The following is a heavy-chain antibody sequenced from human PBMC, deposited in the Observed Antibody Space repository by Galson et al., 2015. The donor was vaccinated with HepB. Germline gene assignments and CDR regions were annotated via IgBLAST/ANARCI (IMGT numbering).Heavy chain of an antibody. CDR2: ISAYNGNT. D-gene: IGHD5-12*01. CDR3: AREEYSGYDDGSAFDI. V-gene: IGHV1-18*01. CDR1: GYTFTSYG. Sequence: SVKVSCKASGYTFTSYGISWVRQAPGQGLEWMGWISAYNGNTNYAQKLQGRVTMTTDTSTSTAYMELRSLRSDDTAVYYCAREEYSGYDDGSAFDIWGQGTMVTVSS. J-gene: IGHJ3*02.